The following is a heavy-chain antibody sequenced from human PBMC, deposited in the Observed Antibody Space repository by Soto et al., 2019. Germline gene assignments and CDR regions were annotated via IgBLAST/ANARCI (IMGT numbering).Heavy chain of an antibody. CDR3: ARVGSTGGFDY. Sequence: GGSLRLSCAASGLTFSSYDMHWVRQATGKGLEWVSAIGTAGDTYYPGSVKGRFTISRENAKNSLYLQMNSLRAGDTAVYYCARVGSTGGFDYWGQGTLVTVSS. V-gene: IGHV3-13*01. CDR1: GLTFSSYD. J-gene: IGHJ4*02. CDR2: IGTAGDT. D-gene: IGHD1-7*01.